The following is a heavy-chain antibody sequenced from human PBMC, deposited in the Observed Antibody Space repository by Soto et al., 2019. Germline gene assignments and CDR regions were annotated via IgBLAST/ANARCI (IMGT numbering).Heavy chain of an antibody. CDR2: IYDSGST. CDR3: AGQLWSYQWYFDL. CDR1: GGSISSYY. V-gene: IGHV4-59*08. J-gene: IGHJ2*01. Sequence: QVQLQESGPGLVKPSETLSLTCTVSGGSISSYYWTWIRQPPGKGLEWIGYIYDSGSTNYNPSLKSRVTISVDTSKTQFSLKLSSVTAADTAVYYCAGQLWSYQWYFDLWGRGTLVTVSS. D-gene: IGHD5-18*01.